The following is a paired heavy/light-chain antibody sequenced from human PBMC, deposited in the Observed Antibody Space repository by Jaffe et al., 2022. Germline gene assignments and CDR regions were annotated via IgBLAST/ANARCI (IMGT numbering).Heavy chain of an antibody. CDR1: GFTFSNYD. V-gene: IGHV3-13*01. J-gene: IGHJ3*02. CDR3: ARAVMAPGGTGSDI. CDR2: IDTAGGT. D-gene: IGHD6-13*01. Sequence: EVQLVESGGGLVQPGGSLRLACAASGFTFSNYDMHWVRQGTGKGLEWVSAIDTAGGTYYSDSVKGRFTISRENARNSFYLQMNSLRDGDTAVYYCARAVMAPGGTGSDIWGQGTMVTVSS.
Light chain of an antibody. CDR1: TSDVGGYNY. CDR3: SSYTRGTTYYV. Sequence: QSALTQPASVSGSPGQPITISCTGTTSDVGGYNYVSWYQQHPGKAPKLMIYDVTNRPSGVSNRFSGSKSANTAFLTISGLQAEDEAEYYCSSYTRGTTYYVFGTGTKVTVL. CDR2: DVT. J-gene: IGLJ1*01. V-gene: IGLV2-14*03.